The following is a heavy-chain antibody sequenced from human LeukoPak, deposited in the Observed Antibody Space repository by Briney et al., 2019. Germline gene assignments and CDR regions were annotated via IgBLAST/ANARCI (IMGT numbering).Heavy chain of an antibody. J-gene: IGHJ4*02. Sequence: GGSLRLSCAASGFTFSSYAMHWVRQAPGQRLEWMGWINAGNGNTKYSQKFQGRVTITRDTSASTAYMELSSLRSEDTAVYYCARLNEYFDYWGQGTLVTVSS. D-gene: IGHD1-1*01. CDR3: ARLNEYFDY. CDR2: INAGNGNT. CDR1: GFTFSSYA. V-gene: IGHV1-3*01.